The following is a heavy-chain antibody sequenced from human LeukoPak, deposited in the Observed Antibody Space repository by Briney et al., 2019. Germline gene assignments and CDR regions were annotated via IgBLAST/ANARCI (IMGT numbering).Heavy chain of an antibody. D-gene: IGHD3-22*01. CDR1: GFTFSGSA. Sequence: GGSLRLSCAASGFTFSGSAMSWVREAPGTGLEWVSAISGSGGSTYYADSVKGRFTISRDNSKNTLYLQMNSLRAENTAVYYCARGFDASGYLDSWGQGTLVTAPS. CDR2: ISGSGGST. V-gene: IGHV3-23*01. CDR3: ARGFDASGYLDS. J-gene: IGHJ5*01.